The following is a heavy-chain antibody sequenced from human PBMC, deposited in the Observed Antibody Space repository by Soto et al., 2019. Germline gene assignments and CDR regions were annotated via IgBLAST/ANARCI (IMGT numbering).Heavy chain of an antibody. J-gene: IGHJ6*02. CDR3: ARSQKWIGGMDV. CDR1: GFTFSSYG. V-gene: IGHV3-33*01. D-gene: IGHD5-12*01. Sequence: QVPLVESGGGVVQPGRSLRLSCAASGFTFSSYGMHWVRQAPGKGLEWVAVIWYDGSNKYYADSVKGRFTISRDNSKNTLYLQMNSLRAEDTAVYYCARSQKWIGGMDVWGQGTTVTVSS. CDR2: IWYDGSNK.